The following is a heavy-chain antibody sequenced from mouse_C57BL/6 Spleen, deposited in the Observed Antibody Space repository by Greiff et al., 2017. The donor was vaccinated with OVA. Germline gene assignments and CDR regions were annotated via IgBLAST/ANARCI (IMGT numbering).Heavy chain of an antibody. CDR3: ARGWDYGAY. CDR1: GYTFTDYY. CDR2: INPNNGGT. V-gene: IGHV1-26*01. D-gene: IGHD2-4*01. J-gene: IGHJ3*01. Sequence: EVQLQQSGPELVKPGASVKMSCKASGYTFTDYYMNWVKQSPGQSLEWIGDINPNNGGTSYNQKFKGKATLTVDTSSSTAYMELRSLTSEDSAVYYCARGWDYGAYWGQGTLVTVSA.